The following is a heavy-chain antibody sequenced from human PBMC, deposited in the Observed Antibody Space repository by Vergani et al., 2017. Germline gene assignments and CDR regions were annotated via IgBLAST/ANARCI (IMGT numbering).Heavy chain of an antibody. D-gene: IGHD3-3*01. V-gene: IGHV4-61*02. Sequence: QVQLQESGPGLVKPSQTLSLTCTVSGGSISSGSYYWSWIRQPAGKGLEWIGRIYTSGSTNYNPSLKSRATISVDTSKNQFSLKLSSVTAADTAVYYCARARFLEWLGSYYYYYMDVWGKGTTVTVSS. CDR1: GGSISSGSYY. CDR2: IYTSGST. J-gene: IGHJ6*03. CDR3: ARARFLEWLGSYYYYYMDV.